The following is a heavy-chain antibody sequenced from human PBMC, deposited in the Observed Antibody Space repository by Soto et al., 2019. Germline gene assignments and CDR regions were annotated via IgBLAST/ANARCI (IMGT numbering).Heavy chain of an antibody. V-gene: IGHV2-5*02. J-gene: IGHJ4*02. D-gene: IGHD6-13*01. CDR2: IYWDDDK. CDR3: AHRLTSQWCNSWYS. Sequence: QITLKESGPTLVKPTQTLTLTCAFSGLSLSTSGVGVGWIRQPPGKALEWLAYIYWDDDKGYSPSLRSRLTITKDTSKNQVVLTMTNIDPVDTATYYCAHRLTSQWCNSWYSWGQGTLVTVSS. CDR1: GLSLSTSGVG.